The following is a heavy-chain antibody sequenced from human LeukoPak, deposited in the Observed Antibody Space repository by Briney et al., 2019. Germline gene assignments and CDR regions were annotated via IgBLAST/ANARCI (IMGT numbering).Heavy chain of an antibody. CDR3: VKDPRDTYGTNWFVS. CDR2: ISGTSGAT. D-gene: IGHD2-21*01. Sequence: GGSLRLSCVASGFSFGNYAMSWVRQAPGKGLQWVSQISGTSGATWYAGFARDRFTISRDNTKKTLYLQMSGLRVEDTAMYYCVKDPRDTYGTNWFVSWGQGTLLIVSS. CDR1: GFSFGNYA. V-gene: IGHV3-23*01. J-gene: IGHJ5*01.